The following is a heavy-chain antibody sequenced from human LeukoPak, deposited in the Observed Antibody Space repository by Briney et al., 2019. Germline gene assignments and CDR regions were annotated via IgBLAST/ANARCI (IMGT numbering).Heavy chain of an antibody. CDR1: GFTFSSYW. Sequence: GGSLRLSCAASGFTFSSYWMHWVRQAPGKGLVWVSRINSDGSSTSYADSVKGRFTISRDNAKNTLYPQMNSLRAEDTAVYYCARESGDSSGYDYWGQGTLVTVSS. J-gene: IGHJ4*02. D-gene: IGHD3-22*01. CDR2: INSDGSST. CDR3: ARESGDSSGYDY. V-gene: IGHV3-74*01.